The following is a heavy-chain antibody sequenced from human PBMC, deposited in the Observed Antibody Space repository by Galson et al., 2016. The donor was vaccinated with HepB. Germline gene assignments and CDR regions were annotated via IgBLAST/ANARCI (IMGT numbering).Heavy chain of an antibody. CDR2: INAGNGNT. J-gene: IGHJ3*02. V-gene: IGHV1-3*01. Sequence: SVKVSCKASGYTFTNYAMHWVRRAPGQRLEWMGWINAGNGNTKYSQKFQGRVTITRDTSASTAYMELSSPRSEDTAVYYCARASYYDSSGHDVFDIWGQGTVVTVSS. CDR1: GYTFTNYA. D-gene: IGHD3-22*01. CDR3: ARASYYDSSGHDVFDI.